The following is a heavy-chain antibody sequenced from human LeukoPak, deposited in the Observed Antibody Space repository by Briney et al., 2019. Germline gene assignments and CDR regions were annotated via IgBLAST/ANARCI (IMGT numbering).Heavy chain of an antibody. CDR2: IIPIFGTA. Sequence: ASVKVSCKASGGTFSSYAISWVRQAPGQGLEWMGGIIPIFGTANYAQKFQGRVTITADGSTSTAYMELSSLRSEDTAVYYCARGVRGYSYGPPPGFDYWGQGTLVTVSS. CDR1: GGTFSSYA. CDR3: ARGVRGYSYGPPPGFDY. D-gene: IGHD5-18*01. J-gene: IGHJ4*02. V-gene: IGHV1-69*13.